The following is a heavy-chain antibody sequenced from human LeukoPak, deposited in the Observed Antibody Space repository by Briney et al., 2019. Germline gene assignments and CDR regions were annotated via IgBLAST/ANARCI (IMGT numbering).Heavy chain of an antibody. J-gene: IGHJ4*02. CDR3: ARAGGENVKGSSWFFDY. V-gene: IGHV3-48*04. CDR2: ISSSSTI. Sequence: PGGSLGLSCAASEFTFSSYSMNWVRQAPGKGLEWVSYISSSSTIYYADSVKGRFTISRDNAKNSLYLQMNSLRAEDTAVYYCARAGGENVKGSSWFFDYWGQGPLVTVSS. CDR1: EFTFSSYS. D-gene: IGHD6-13*01.